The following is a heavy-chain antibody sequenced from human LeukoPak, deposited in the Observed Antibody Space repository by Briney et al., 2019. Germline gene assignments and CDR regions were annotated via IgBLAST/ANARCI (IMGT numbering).Heavy chain of an antibody. V-gene: IGHV3-21*01. D-gene: IGHD4-17*01. CDR2: ISSSSSYI. CDR1: GFTFSSYS. Sequence: GGSLRFSCAASGFTFSSYSMNWVRQAPGKGLEWVSSISSSSSYIYYADSVKGRFTISRDNAKNSLYLQMNSLRAEDTAVYYCASGYGDYAAKDYWGQGTLVTVSS. J-gene: IGHJ4*02. CDR3: ASGYGDYAAKDY.